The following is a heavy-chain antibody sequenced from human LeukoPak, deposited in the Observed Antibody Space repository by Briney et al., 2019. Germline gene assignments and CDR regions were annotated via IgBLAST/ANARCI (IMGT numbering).Heavy chain of an antibody. CDR3: ARHGFYGDSARRKFDP. Sequence: PSETLSRTCTVYNGTFSGYYWSWIRQPPGTGLEWIGEISHSGYPNLNPSLKSRLTISLATSKNHFSLRLTSLTAADTAVYYCARHGFYGDSARRKFDPWGQGTLVTISS. CDR2: ISHSGYP. D-gene: IGHD4-17*01. CDR1: NGTFSGYY. J-gene: IGHJ5*02. V-gene: IGHV4-34*01.